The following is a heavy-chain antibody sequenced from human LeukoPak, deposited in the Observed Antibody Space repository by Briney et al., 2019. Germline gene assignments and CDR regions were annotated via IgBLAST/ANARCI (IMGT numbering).Heavy chain of an antibody. Sequence: GGSLRLSCAASGFTFSRYSVIWVRQAPGKGLEWVASISSSSTYIYYADSLKGRFTIFRDNAENSLSLQMNSLRAEDTALYYCAAILTGHANYYWGQGTLVPVSS. V-gene: IGHV3-21*01. CDR2: ISSSSTYI. CDR1: GFTFSRYS. J-gene: IGHJ4*02. D-gene: IGHD3-9*01. CDR3: AAILTGHANYY.